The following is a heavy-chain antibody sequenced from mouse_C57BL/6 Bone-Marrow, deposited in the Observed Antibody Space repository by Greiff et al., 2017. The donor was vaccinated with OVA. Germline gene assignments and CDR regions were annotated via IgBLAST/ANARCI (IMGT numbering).Heavy chain of an antibody. J-gene: IGHJ1*03. CDR3: ARRWCYGLWYFDV. V-gene: IGHV8-12*01. Sequence: QVTLKVSGPGLLQSSQTLSLTCSSSGFSLSTSGMGVSWIRQPPGMGLEWLAHPYWDDDKRYNPSLRSRPIISKDTSRNQVVLKITSVDTADAATYYCARRWCYGLWYFDVWGTGTTVTVSS. CDR1: GFSLSTSGMG. CDR2: PYWDDDK. D-gene: IGHD1-1*01.